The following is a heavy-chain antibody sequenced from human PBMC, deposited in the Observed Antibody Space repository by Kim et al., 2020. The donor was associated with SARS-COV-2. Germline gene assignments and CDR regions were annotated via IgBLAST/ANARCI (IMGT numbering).Heavy chain of an antibody. CDR2: T. J-gene: IGHJ4*02. V-gene: IGHV3-15*01. CDR3: TTEGPAAGTVY. D-gene: IGHD6-13*01. Sequence: TDYAAPVKGRFTISRDDSKNTLYLQMNSLKTEDTAVYYCTTEGPAAGTVYWGQGTLVTVSS.